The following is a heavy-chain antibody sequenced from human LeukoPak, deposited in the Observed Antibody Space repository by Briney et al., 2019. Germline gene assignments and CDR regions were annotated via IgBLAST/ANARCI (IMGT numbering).Heavy chain of an antibody. J-gene: IGHJ4*02. CDR1: GYTFYSFG. V-gene: IGHV1-18*01. CDR3: ARGGYYGSGSFPDY. D-gene: IGHD3-10*01. Sequence: ASVKVSCKASGYTFYSFGINWMRQAPGQGLEWMGWISAYNGDRNYAQKVQGRVTMTTDTSTSTAYMDLRSLRSEDTAVYYCARGGYYGSGSFPDYWGQGTPVTVSS. CDR2: ISAYNGDR.